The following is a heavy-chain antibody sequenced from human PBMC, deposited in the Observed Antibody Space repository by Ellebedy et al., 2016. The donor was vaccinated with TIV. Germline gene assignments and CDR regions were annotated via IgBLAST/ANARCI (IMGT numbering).Heavy chain of an antibody. CDR2: TYYRSRWYT. J-gene: IGHJ5*02. D-gene: IGHD1-7*01. V-gene: IGHV6-1*01. CDR1: GDSVSRDSSA. Sequence: MPSETLSLTCAISGDSVSRDSSAWNWLRQSPSIGLEWLGRTYYRSRWYTDYAVSVKGRIFINPDTTKNQFSLQLTSVTPEDTALYYCARVMELKTNPWGQGILFTVSS. CDR3: ARVMELKTNP.